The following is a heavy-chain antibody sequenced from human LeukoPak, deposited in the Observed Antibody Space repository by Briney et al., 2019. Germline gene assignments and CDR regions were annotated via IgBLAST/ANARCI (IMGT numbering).Heavy chain of an antibody. CDR1: GFTLTTYS. Sequence: RGSLRLSCAVSGFTLTTYSMNSVRQAPGKVPEWVSYIGYSGRDTYYADSVKGRFTISRDTAKKALYLQMHSLRVEDTAVYYCARRDGYYMDVWGKGTTVTVSS. CDR2: IGYSGRDT. V-gene: IGHV3-21*05. CDR3: ARRDGYYMDV. J-gene: IGHJ6*03. D-gene: IGHD2-21*02.